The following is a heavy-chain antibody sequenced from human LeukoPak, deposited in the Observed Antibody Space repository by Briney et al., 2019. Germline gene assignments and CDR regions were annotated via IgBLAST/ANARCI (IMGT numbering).Heavy chain of an antibody. D-gene: IGHD4-17*01. CDR2: ISGSGGST. CDR3: AKSMAHGDYVYYFDY. V-gene: IGHV3-23*01. J-gene: IGHJ4*02. Sequence: GSLRLSCAASGFTFSSYAMSWVRQAPGKGLEWVSAISGSGGSTYYADSVKGRFTISRDNSKNTLYLQMNSLRAEDTAVYYCAKSMAHGDYVYYFDYWGQGTLVTVSS. CDR1: GFTFSSYA.